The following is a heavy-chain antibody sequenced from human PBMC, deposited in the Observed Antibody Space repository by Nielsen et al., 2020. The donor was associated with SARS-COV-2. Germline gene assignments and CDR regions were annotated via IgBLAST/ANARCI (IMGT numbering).Heavy chain of an antibody. V-gene: IGHV3-48*03. CDR3: ARQLLA. CDR2: ISSTGDTV. D-gene: IGHD5-24*01. J-gene: IGHJ5*02. CDR1: GYTCRNYD. Sequence: GCLRLSCAGSGYTCRNYDMSWVRQAPGKGLELLSYISSTGDTVHYADSVKGRFTVSRDNAENSLYLQITGLRAEDTAVYYCARQLLAWGQGTLVTVSS.